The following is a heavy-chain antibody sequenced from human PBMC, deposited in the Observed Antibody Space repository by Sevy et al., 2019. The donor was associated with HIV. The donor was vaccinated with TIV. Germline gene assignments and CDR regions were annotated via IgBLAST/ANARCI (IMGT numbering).Heavy chain of an antibody. V-gene: IGHV3-30*02. CDR1: GFTFSNYG. J-gene: IGHJ4*02. CDR2: IRYDGSDK. Sequence: GGSLRLSCAASGFTFSNYGMHWVRQVPGKGLEWVTFIRYDGSDKYYAASVKGRFTISRDDSKNTLYLQMDSLRAEDMAIYYCAKDLAGPGRRYFDYWGQGTLVTVSS. CDR3: AKDLAGPGRRYFDY. D-gene: IGHD6-13*01.